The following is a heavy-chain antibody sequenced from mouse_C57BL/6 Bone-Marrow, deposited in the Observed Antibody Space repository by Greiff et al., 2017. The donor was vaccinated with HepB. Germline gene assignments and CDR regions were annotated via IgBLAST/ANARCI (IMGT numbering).Heavy chain of an antibody. V-gene: IGHV1-61*01. CDR2: IYPSDSET. CDR3: AKNGSSPWDY. Sequence: QVQLQQPGAELVRPGSSVKLSCKASGYTFTSYWMDWVKQRPGQGLEWIGNIYPSDSETHYNQKFKDKATLTVDKSSSTAYTQLSSLTSEDSAVYYCAKNGSSPWDYWGQGTTLTVSS. J-gene: IGHJ2*01. D-gene: IGHD1-1*01. CDR1: GYTFTSYW.